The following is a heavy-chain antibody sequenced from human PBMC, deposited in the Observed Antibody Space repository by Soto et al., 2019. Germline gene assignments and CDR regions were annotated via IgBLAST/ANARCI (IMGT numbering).Heavy chain of an antibody. CDR1: GYSFTSYW. CDR2: IDPSDSYT. D-gene: IGHD5-18*01. V-gene: IGHV5-10-1*01. Sequence: PGESLKISCKGSGYSFTSYWISWVRKMPGKGLEWMGRIDPSDSYTNYSPSFQRHVTISADKSISTAYLQWSSLKASDTAMYYCATQPKQGPHPGYWGQGTLVTVSS. J-gene: IGHJ4*02. CDR3: ATQPKQGPHPGY.